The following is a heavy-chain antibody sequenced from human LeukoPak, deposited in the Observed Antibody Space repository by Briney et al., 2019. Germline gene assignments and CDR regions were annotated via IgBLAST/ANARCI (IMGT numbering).Heavy chain of an antibody. J-gene: IGHJ6*03. V-gene: IGHV3-11*06. CDR2: ITSGRST. Sequence: GGSLRLSCAASGLRFSVYYMTWIRQAPGKGLEWLSQITSGRSTKYADSVKGRFTISRDNAKKLLYLQMNSLGAEDTAVYYCARVYFFYMDVWGKGTTVTVSS. CDR1: GLRFSVYY. CDR3: ARVYFFYMDV.